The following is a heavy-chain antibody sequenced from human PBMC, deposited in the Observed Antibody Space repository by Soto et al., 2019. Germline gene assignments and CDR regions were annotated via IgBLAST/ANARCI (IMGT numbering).Heavy chain of an antibody. Sequence: QVQLVQSGAEVKKPGSSVKVSCKASGGTFSSYAISWVRQAPGQGLEWMGGIIPIFGTANYAQKFQGRVTITADESTSTAYMELSSLRSEDTAVYYCARRPFLRYFYWLGRYGMDVWGQGTTVTVSS. D-gene: IGHD3-9*01. V-gene: IGHV1-69*01. J-gene: IGHJ6*02. CDR3: ARRPFLRYFYWLGRYGMDV. CDR2: IIPIFGTA. CDR1: GGTFSSYA.